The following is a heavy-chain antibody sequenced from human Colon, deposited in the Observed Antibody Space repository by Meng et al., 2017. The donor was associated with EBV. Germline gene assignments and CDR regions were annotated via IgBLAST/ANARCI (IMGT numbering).Heavy chain of an antibody. CDR1: GFTFSSYS. Sequence: VQRLAVGGGLVQPGGSLRLSCAASGFTFSSYSMSWVRQAPGTGLEWVSTISGTTGNTNYADSVKGRFTISSDNSKSTLYLQMNSLRAEDTALYYCAKKGSPGFQPYDYWGQGTLVTVPS. J-gene: IGHJ4*02. D-gene: IGHD2-2*01. V-gene: IGHV3-23*01. CDR3: AKKGSPGFQPYDY. CDR2: ISGTTGNT.